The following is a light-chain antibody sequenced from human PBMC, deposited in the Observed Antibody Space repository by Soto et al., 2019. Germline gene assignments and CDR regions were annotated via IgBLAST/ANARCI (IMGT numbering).Light chain of an antibody. CDR2: EVN. CDR1: DGDVGLFNF. V-gene: IGLV2-14*03. CDR3: CSYTNTATYV. J-gene: IGLJ1*01. Sequence: QSALTQPASVSGSPGQSITISCTGTDGDVGLFNFVSWYQQYPGKVPKVIISEVNDRSSGVSERFSGSKSGNTASLTISDLQPDDEADYYCCSYTNTATYVFGTGTKVTVL.